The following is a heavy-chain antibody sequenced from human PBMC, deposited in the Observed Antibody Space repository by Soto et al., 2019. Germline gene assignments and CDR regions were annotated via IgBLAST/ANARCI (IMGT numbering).Heavy chain of an antibody. Sequence: QVKLQESGPGLVKPSQTLSLTCTVSGAPISSGAYYWSWVRQAPGKGLEWVGYIYYSGSTYYNPSIKRRLDISLDMSKNLCSLRLTSVTASDTAVYFCARVVYGVDGLSYWGPGMLVTVSS. CDR2: IYYSGST. J-gene: IGHJ4*02. CDR3: ARVVYGVDGLSY. V-gene: IGHV4-30-4*01. CDR1: GAPISSGAYY. D-gene: IGHD4-17*01.